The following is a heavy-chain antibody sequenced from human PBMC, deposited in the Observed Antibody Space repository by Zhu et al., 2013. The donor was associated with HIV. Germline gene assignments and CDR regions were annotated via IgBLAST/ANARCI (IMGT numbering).Heavy chain of an antibody. J-gene: IGHJ4*02. Sequence: EVQLVESGGGLVQPGGSLRLSCVASGFTFSNSWMHWVRQAPGEGLVWVSRINSDGSSTTYADSVKGRFIVSRDNANDTLYLQMSSLRTEDTAVYYCAREYSSSRYFDYWGQGTLVTVSS. V-gene: IGHV3-74*01. CDR3: AREYSSSRYFDY. D-gene: IGHD6-13*01. CDR1: GFTFSNSW. CDR2: INSDGSST.